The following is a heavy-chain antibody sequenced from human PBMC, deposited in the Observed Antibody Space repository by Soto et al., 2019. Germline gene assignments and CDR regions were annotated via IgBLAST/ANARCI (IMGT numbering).Heavy chain of an antibody. V-gene: IGHV3-23*01. CDR3: AKYSGRGYTQFDS. Sequence: GGSLRLSCAASGFTFSSHAMSWVRQAPGKGLEWVSVISGGGTGTEYADSVKGRFTISRDNSKNTLYLQMDSLRAEDTAVYYSAKYSGRGYTQFDSWGQGTLVTVSS. D-gene: IGHD3-22*01. CDR1: GFTFSSHA. J-gene: IGHJ4*02. CDR2: ISGGGTGT.